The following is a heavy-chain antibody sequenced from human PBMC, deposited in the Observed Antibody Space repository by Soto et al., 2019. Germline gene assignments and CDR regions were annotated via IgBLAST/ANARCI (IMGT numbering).Heavy chain of an antibody. CDR2: INHSGST. V-gene: IGHV4-34*01. CDR3: AREGYYYASGSQTFDY. J-gene: IGHJ4*02. Sequence: SETLSLTCTVYGGSFSGYYWSWIRQPPGKGLEWFGEINHSGSTNYNPSLYIRVTISVDTSKNQFSLKLSSVTAADTAVYYCAREGYYYASGSQTFDYWGQGTLVTVSS. CDR1: GGSFSGYY. D-gene: IGHD3-10*01.